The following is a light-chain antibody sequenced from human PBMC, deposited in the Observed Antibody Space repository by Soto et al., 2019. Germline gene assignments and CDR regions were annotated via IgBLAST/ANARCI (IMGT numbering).Light chain of an antibody. CDR3: SSWDDSLNGVV. V-gene: IGLV1-36*01. CDR2: YDD. J-gene: IGLJ2*01. CDR1: SSNFGNNA. Sequence: QSVLTQPPSVSEAPRQRVTIPCSGSSSNFGNNAVYWYQQLPGKATKLLIYYDDLLPSGVSDRFSGSKSGTSASLAISGLQSEDEDDYYCSSWDDSLNGVVFGGGNKLTVL.